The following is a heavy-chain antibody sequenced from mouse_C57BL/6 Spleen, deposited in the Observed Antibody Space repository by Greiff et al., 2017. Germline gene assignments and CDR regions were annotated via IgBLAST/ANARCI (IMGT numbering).Heavy chain of an antibody. V-gene: IGHV1-72*01. CDR2: IDPNSGGT. Sequence: QVQLQQPGAELVKPGASVKLSCKASGYTFTSYWLHWVKQRPGRGLEWIGRIDPNSGGTKYNEKFKSKATLTVDKPSSTAYMQLSSLTSEDSAVYYCARDPLYYYGSSYDWYFDVWGTGTTVTVSS. D-gene: IGHD1-1*01. CDR1: GYTFTSYW. J-gene: IGHJ1*03. CDR3: ARDPLYYYGSSYDWYFDV.